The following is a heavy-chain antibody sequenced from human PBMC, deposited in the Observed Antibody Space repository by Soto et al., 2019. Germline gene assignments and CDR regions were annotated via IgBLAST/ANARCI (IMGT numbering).Heavy chain of an antibody. D-gene: IGHD6-19*01. CDR2: ISHSDHST. J-gene: IGHJ4*02. CDR3: AKRGGDSGWGDFDS. Sequence: EVQLLESGGGLVQPGGSLRLSCAASGFPFSRCAMNWVRQAPGKGLEWVSTISHSDHSTYYAVSVKGRFTVSRDNSENTLDLQMNSLRAEDTAIYYCAKRGGDSGWGDFDSWGQGTLVTVSS. V-gene: IGHV3-23*01. CDR1: GFPFSRCA.